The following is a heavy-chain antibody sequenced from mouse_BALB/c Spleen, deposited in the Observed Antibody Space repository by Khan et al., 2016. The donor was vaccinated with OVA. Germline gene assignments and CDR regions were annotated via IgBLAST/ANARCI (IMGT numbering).Heavy chain of an antibody. CDR3: TRLAYYYDNEGFAY. V-gene: IGHV5-6*01. J-gene: IGHJ3*01. CDR1: GFTFSTYG. Sequence: EVKVVESGGDLVKPGGSLKLSCAASGFTFSTYGMSWVRQTPDKRLEWVATVSTGGGYTYYPDSVKGRFTISRDNAKNTLYLQMSGLKSEDTAMFYCTRLAYYYDNEGFAYWGQGTLVTVSA. CDR2: VSTGGGYT. D-gene: IGHD1-1*01.